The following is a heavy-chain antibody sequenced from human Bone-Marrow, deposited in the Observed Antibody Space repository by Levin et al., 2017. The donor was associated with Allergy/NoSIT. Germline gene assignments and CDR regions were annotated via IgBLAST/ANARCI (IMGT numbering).Heavy chain of an antibody. V-gene: IGHV4-59*01. D-gene: IGHD1-7*01. CDR1: GGSISSYY. Sequence: SETLSLTCTVSGGSISSYYWSWIRQPPGKGLEWIGYIYYSGSTNYNPSLKSRVTISVDTSKNQFSLKLSSVTAADTAVYYCARGGRTGTTLGYFDYWGQGTLVTVSS. CDR3: ARGGRTGTTLGYFDY. CDR2: IYYSGST. J-gene: IGHJ4*02.